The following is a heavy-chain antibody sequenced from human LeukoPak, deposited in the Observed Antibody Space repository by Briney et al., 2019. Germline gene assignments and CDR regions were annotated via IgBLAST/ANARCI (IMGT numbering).Heavy chain of an antibody. J-gene: IGHJ6*03. V-gene: IGHV1-2*02. CDR3: ARDWYMDV. CDR1: GGTFSSYA. Sequence: ASVKVSCKAPGGTFSSYAISWVRQAPGQGLEWMGWINPNSGGTNYAQKFQGRVTMTRDTSISTAYMELSRLRSDDTAVYYCARDWYMDVWGKGTTVTVSS. CDR2: INPNSGGT.